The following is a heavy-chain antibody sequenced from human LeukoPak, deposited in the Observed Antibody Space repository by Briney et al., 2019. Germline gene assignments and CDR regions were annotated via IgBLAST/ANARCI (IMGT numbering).Heavy chain of an antibody. CDR3: ARGPRGYHNT. CDR1: EFSVGSNY. CDR2: IYSGGST. Sequence: PGGSLRLSCAASEFSVGSNYMTWVRQAPGKGLEWGSLIYSGGSTYYADSVKGRFTIPRQNHKTTLYLQMNSLRAENTAVYYCARGPRGYHNTGGQGTLVPVSS. D-gene: IGHD5-12*01. J-gene: IGHJ4*02. V-gene: IGHV3-66*01.